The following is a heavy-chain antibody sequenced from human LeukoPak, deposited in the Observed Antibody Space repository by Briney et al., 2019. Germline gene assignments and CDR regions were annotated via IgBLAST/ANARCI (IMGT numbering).Heavy chain of an antibody. CDR3: ASYFVGNGGRGY. Sequence: SQTLSLTCTVSGDSINSGNSHWTWIRQPPGKGLEWLGSVYDSWNNYYNPSLESRITMSVDTSKNQYSLELSSVIAADTAVYYCASYFVGNGGRGYWGQGALVTVSS. CDR2: VYDSWNN. D-gene: IGHD3-10*02. V-gene: IGHV4-30-4*01. CDR1: GDSINSGNSH. J-gene: IGHJ4*02.